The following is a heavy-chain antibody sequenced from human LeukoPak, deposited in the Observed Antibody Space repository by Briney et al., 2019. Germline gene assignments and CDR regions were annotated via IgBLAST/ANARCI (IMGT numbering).Heavy chain of an antibody. CDR1: GFTFSNAW. J-gene: IGHJ4*02. CDR2: ISSSSSYI. D-gene: IGHD6-6*01. Sequence: GGSLRLSCVASGFTFSNAWMSWVRQAPGKGLEWVSSISSSSSYIYYADSVKGRFTISRDNAKNSLYLQMNSLRAEDTAVYYCAKVQQLVFDYWGQGTLVTVSS. V-gene: IGHV3-21*04. CDR3: AKVQQLVFDY.